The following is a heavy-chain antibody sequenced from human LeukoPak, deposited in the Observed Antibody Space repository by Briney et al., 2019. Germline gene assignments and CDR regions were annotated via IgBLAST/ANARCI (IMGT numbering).Heavy chain of an antibody. J-gene: IGHJ4*02. D-gene: IGHD2-2*01. CDR3: ARTYCTSTSCYVDY. Sequence: SDTLSLTCAVSGYSISSNNWWGWIRQPPGKGLEWIGYIYYSGTSHYTPSLKSRVTMSIVTSKNQFPLKVTSVTAVDTAVYYCARTYCTSTSCYVDYWGQGTLVTVSS. V-gene: IGHV4-28*01. CDR1: GYSISSNNW. CDR2: IYYSGTS.